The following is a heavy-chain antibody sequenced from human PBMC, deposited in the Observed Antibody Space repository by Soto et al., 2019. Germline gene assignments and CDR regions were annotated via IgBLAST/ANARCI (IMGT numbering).Heavy chain of an antibody. CDR1: GFSLSTVEVG. CDR2: IYWDDDK. V-gene: IGHV2-5*02. J-gene: IGHJ4*02. D-gene: IGHD2-15*01. CDR3: ANFSARTEFDY. Sequence: KESGPTLVKPTQTLTLTCTFSGFSLSTVEVGVGWIRQPPGKALEWLALIYWDDDKRYSPSLMSRLTITKDTSKNQVVLTMTNMDPVDTGTYYCANFSARTEFDYWGQGTLVTVSS.